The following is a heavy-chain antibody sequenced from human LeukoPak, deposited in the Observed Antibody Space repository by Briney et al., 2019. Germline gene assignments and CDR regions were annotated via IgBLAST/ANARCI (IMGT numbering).Heavy chain of an antibody. V-gene: IGHV4-38-2*01. D-gene: IGHD2-15*01. CDR1: GFIFSSYS. J-gene: IGHJ4*02. Sequence: GSLRLSCAASGFIFSSYSMNWVRQPPGKGLEWIGSIYYSGSTYYSPSLKSRVTIAVDTSKNQFSLKLSSVTAADTAVYYCARPNIRYCSGGACSNDGSDYWGQGTLVTVSS. CDR2: IYYSGST. CDR3: ARPNIRYCSGGACSNDGSDY.